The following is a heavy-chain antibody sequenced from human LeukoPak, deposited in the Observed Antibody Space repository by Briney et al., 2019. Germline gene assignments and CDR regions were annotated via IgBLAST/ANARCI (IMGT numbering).Heavy chain of an antibody. J-gene: IGHJ3*02. CDR1: GFTFSSHA. V-gene: IGHV3-23*01. CDR2: ISGSGGST. CDR3: AKTRRRVTCGGVIGHDAFDI. D-gene: IGHD3-16*02. Sequence: GGSLRLSCAASGFTFSSHAMSWVRQAPRKGLEWVSAISGSGGSTYYADSVEGRFIISRDNSKNTLYLQMNSLRAEDTAVYYCAKTRRRVTCGGVIGHDAFDIWGQGTMVTVSS.